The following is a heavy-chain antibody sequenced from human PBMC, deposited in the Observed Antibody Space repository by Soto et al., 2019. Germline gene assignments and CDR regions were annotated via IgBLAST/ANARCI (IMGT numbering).Heavy chain of an antibody. CDR1: GGSFSGYY. CDR2: INHSGST. J-gene: IGHJ5*02. V-gene: IGHV4-34*01. Sequence: QVQLQQWGAGLLKPSETLSLTCAVYGGSFSGYYWSWIRQPPGKGLEWIGEINHSGSTNYNPSLKSRVTISVDTSKNQFSLKLSSVTAADTAVYYCARGGRITIFGVGMPRNWFDPWGQGTLVTVSS. CDR3: ARGGRITIFGVGMPRNWFDP. D-gene: IGHD3-3*01.